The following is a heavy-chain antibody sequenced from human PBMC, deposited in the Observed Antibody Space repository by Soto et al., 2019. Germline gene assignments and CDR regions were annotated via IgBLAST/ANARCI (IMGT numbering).Heavy chain of an antibody. CDR3: AREADGGDSLDV. CDR2: IHHSGSI. V-gene: IGHV4-30-4*08. J-gene: IGHJ6*02. CDR1: GDSISSDYYH. D-gene: IGHD2-21*02. Sequence: QVQLQQSGPGLVKPSQTLSLTCTVSGDSISSDYYHWTWIRQSPGKGLEWIGYIHHSGSILYNPSLKSRVTISVDTSKNQFSPPLTSVTAADTAVYFCAREADGGDSLDVWGQGTTVTVSS.